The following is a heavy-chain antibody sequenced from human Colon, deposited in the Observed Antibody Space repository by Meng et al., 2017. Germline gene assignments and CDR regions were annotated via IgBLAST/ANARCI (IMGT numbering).Heavy chain of an antibody. CDR1: GDSISSDIW. V-gene: IGHV4-4*02. CDR2: VYHRGDT. D-gene: IGHD1-1*01. J-gene: IGHJ4*02. CDR3: GRDQGRQLINH. Sequence: QVLPHESGPGLVKPSGTLSLTCTVSGDSISSDIWWSWVRQPPGEGLEWIGEVYHRGDTNYNPSLKSRVVISVDRSKNQFSLNLSSVTAADTAVYYCGRDQGRQLINHWGQGTLVTVSS.